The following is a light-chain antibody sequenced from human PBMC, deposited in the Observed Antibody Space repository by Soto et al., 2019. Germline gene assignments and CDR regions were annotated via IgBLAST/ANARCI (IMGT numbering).Light chain of an antibody. V-gene: IGLV2-8*01. J-gene: IGLJ1*01. CDR3: SAHGGTNPYV. CDR2: DVN. Sequence: QSVLTQPPSASGSPGQSVASSCTGTASDIGGYTFVSWYQQHPGKAPKLLIYDVNKRPSGVPDRFSGSKSGNTASLTVSGLQDEDEADYYCSAHGGTNPYVFGTGTKLTVL. CDR1: ASDIGGYTF.